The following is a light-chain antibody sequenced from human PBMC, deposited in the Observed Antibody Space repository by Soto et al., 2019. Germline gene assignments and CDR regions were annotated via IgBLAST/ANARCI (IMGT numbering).Light chain of an antibody. CDR3: QQYNDYIT. J-gene: IGKJ5*01. Sequence: DTQMTQSPSTLSASIGDRVTITCRASQSISTWLAWYQQKPGKAPKLLIYAASTLENGVPTRFSGTGSETEFTLTVSSLQPDDSATYYCQQYNDYITFGQGTRREIK. CDR2: AAS. V-gene: IGKV1-5*01. CDR1: QSISTW.